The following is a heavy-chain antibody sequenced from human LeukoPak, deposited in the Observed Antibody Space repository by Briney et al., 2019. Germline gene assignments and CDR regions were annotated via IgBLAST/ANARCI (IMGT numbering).Heavy chain of an antibody. J-gene: IGHJ3*02. D-gene: IGHD2-21*01. Sequence: ASVKVSCKAFGYTFTNYDINWVRQVAGQGLEWMGWMDPKTGNTGYMENFQGRVTMTRDTSTNTAYMELRSLTSGDTAMFYCARGRWATFPDIWGQGTMVTVSS. V-gene: IGHV1-8*01. CDR3: ARGRWATFPDI. CDR1: GYTFTNYD. CDR2: MDPKTGNT.